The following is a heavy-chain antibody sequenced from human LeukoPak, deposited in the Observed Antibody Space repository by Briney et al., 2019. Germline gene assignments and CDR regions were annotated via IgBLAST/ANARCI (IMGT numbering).Heavy chain of an antibody. CDR2: ISSSSSTI. J-gene: IGHJ4*02. V-gene: IGHV3-48*01. CDR1: GFTFSSHS. CDR3: ARGAYYYED. Sequence: GGSLRLSCAASGFTFSSHSMNWVRQAPGKGLEWVSYISSSSSTIYYADSVKGRFTISSDNAKNSLYLQMNSLRAEDTAVYYCARGAYYYEDWGQGTLVTVSS. D-gene: IGHD3-22*01.